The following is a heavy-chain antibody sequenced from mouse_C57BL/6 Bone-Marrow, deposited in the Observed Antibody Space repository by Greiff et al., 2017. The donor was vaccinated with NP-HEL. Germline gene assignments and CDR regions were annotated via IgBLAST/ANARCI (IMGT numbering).Heavy chain of an antibody. Sequence: VQLQQSGAELAKPGASVKLSCKASGYTFTSYWMHWVKQRPGRGLEWIGRIDPNSGGTKYNEKFKSKATLTVDKPSSTAYMQLSSLTSEDSAVYYCARWGVGGRYYFDYWGQGTTLTVSS. V-gene: IGHV1-72*01. CDR3: ARWGVGGRYYFDY. CDR1: GYTFTSYW. D-gene: IGHD6-1*01. CDR2: IDPNSGGT. J-gene: IGHJ2*01.